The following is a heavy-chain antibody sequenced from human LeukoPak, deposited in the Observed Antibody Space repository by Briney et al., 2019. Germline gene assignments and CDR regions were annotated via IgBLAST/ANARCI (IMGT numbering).Heavy chain of an antibody. V-gene: IGHV3-74*01. CDR1: GFTVSSNE. CDR2: INGDGSDP. Sequence: GGSLRLSCAASGFTVSSNEMSRVRQAPGKGLEWVSRINGDGSDPSYADFVKGRFTISRDNAKSTLYLEMKNLRAEDTAVYYCARDGTFTGSNNYYYIDVWGKGTTVTISS. J-gene: IGHJ6*03. D-gene: IGHD1-14*01. CDR3: ARDGTFTGSNNYYYIDV.